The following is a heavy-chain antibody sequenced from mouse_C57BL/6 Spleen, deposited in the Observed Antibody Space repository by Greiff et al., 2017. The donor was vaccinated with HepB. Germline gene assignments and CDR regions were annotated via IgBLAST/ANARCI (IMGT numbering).Heavy chain of an antibody. D-gene: IGHD1-1*01. CDR1: GFTFSSYA. J-gene: IGHJ3*01. Sequence: EVKLVESGGGLVKPGGSLKLSCAASGFTFSSYAMSWVRQTPEKRLEWVATISDGGSYTYYPDNVKGRFTISRDNAKNNLYLQMSHLKSEDTAMYYCARDRVRWAYWGQGTLVTVSA. CDR2: ISDGGSYT. CDR3: ARDRVRWAY. V-gene: IGHV5-4*01.